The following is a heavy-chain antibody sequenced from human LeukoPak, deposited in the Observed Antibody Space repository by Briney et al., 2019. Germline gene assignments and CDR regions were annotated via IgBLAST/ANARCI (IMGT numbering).Heavy chain of an antibody. D-gene: IGHD6-13*01. CDR3: ARRLTSSSWFYGMDV. CDR2: IHNSGST. CDR1: GGSLSRYY. J-gene: IGHJ6*02. V-gene: IGHV4-4*09. Sequence: PSETLSLTCTASGGSLSRYYWSWIRQPPGKGLEWIGWIGYIHNSGSTSYSPSLRSRLSISIDTSKNQISLMLNSVTAADTAVYFCARRLTSSSWFYGMDVWGQGTTVTVSS.